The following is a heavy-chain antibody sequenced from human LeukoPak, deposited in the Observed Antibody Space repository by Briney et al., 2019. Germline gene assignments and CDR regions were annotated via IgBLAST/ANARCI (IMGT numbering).Heavy chain of an antibody. V-gene: IGHV4-39*07. J-gene: IGHJ5*02. CDR1: GGSISSSSYY. CDR3: ARDPAHTVHSYNWFDP. CDR2: IYYSGST. D-gene: IGHD2-21*01. Sequence: PSETLSLTCTVSGGSISSSSYYWGWIRQPPGKGLEWIGSIYYSGSTYYNPSLKSRVTISVDTSKNQFSLQLNSVTPEDTAVYYCARDPAHTVHSYNWFDPWGQGTLVTVSS.